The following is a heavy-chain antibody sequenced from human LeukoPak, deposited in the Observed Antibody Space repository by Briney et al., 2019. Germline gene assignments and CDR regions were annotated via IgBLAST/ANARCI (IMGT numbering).Heavy chain of an antibody. D-gene: IGHD6-13*01. CDR3: TRHIAAAGPGFDY. Sequence: GGSLRLSCAASGFTFSSYWMHWVRQAPGKGLVWVSRINSDGSRTSYADSVKGRFTISRDNAKNTLYLQMNSLRAEDTAVYYCTRHIAAAGPGFDYWGQGTLVTVSS. CDR1: GFTFSSYW. J-gene: IGHJ4*02. V-gene: IGHV3-74*01. CDR2: INSDGSRT.